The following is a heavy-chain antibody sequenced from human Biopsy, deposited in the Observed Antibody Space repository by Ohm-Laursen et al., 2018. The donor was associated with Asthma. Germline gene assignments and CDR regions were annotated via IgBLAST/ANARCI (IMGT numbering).Heavy chain of an antibody. CDR2: INPPTGDT. CDR1: GYTFTSYY. J-gene: IGHJ4*02. V-gene: IGHV1-46*01. CDR3: ALSQFDY. Sequence: SVKVSCKSSGYTFTSYYIHWVRQAPGQGLEWVGIINPPTGDTSYAQKFLGRVTVTRDTSTSTVYMELSSLRSEDTAVYYCALSQFDYWGQGTLLTVSS.